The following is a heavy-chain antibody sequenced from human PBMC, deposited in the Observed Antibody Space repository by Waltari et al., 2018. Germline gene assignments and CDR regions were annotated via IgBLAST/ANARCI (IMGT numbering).Heavy chain of an antibody. CDR1: SDSISTYY. CDR2: FYAGGGT. J-gene: IGHJ3*02. D-gene: IGHD2-2*01. CDR3: ARDCSSTSCPDAFDI. Sequence: QVQLQESGPGLVKPSETLSLTCTVSSDSISTYYWTWIRQSAGKGLEWLGRFYAGGGTKYNPSLNSRVTMSVDTSKNQFSLKLTSVTAADSAVYYCARDCSSTSCPDAFDIWGQGTMVTVSS. V-gene: IGHV4-4*07.